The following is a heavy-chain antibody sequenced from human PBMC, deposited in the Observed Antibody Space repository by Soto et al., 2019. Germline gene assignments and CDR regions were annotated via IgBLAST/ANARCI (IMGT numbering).Heavy chain of an antibody. CDR1: GFTFSDHY. CDR2: SRNKAHSYTT. J-gene: IGHJ4*02. CDR3: ARAVPYYYGSGSSHSFYFDY. Sequence: HPGGSLRLSCAASGFTFSDHYIDWVRQAPGEGLEWVGRSRNKAHSYTTEYAASVNGRFTISRDDSKNSLYLQMNSLKVEDTAVYYCARAVPYYYGSGSSHSFYFDYWGQGTLVTVSS. V-gene: IGHV3-72*01. D-gene: IGHD3-10*01.